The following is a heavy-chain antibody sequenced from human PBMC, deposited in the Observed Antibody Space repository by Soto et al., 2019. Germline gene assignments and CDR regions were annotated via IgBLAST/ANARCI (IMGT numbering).Heavy chain of an antibody. CDR1: GYTFTSYG. CDR3: ASGPRSCRSTACFSGHTWFNP. V-gene: IGHV1-18*04. CDR2: ISNYNGNT. Sequence: ASVKVSCKASGYTFTSYGMSWVRQAPGQGLEWMGWISNYNGNTNYAQKVQDRVTMTTDTSASTTYMELRSLRSDDTAVYYCASGPRSCRSTACFSGHTWFNPWGQGTLVIVSS. D-gene: IGHD2-2*01. J-gene: IGHJ5*02.